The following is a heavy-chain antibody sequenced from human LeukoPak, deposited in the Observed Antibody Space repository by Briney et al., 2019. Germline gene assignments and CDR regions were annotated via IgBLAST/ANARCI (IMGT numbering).Heavy chain of an antibody. V-gene: IGHV3-23*01. CDR3: ARDGYSFGHDFDY. Sequence: GGSLRLSCAASGFSISSYAMSWVRQAPGKGLEWVSVISVSGGTTYYADSVKGRFTISRDNAKNTLYLQMNSLRAEDTAVYYCARDGYSFGHDFDYWGQGTLVTVSS. CDR2: ISVSGGTT. D-gene: IGHD5-18*01. CDR1: GFSISSYA. J-gene: IGHJ4*02.